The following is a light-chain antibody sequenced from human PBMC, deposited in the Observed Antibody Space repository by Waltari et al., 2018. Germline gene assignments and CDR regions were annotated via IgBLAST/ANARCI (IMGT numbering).Light chain of an antibody. CDR3: QQYDTPLS. V-gene: IGKV1-33*01. CDR1: QDIYIS. CDR2: GAS. J-gene: IGKJ4*01. Sequence: DIQMTQSPSSLSASVGDRVTITCQANQDIYISLNWYQQKPGKAPNLLIYGASNLEPGVPSRFSGSGSGTHFTFTISSLQPDDFATYYCQQYDTPLSFGGGTKVAIK.